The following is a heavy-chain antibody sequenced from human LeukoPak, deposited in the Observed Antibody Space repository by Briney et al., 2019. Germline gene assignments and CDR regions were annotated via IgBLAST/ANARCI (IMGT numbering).Heavy chain of an antibody. CDR3: AREGAAAEDVNWFDP. CDR2: INPNSGGT. D-gene: IGHD6-25*01. V-gene: IGHV1-2*02. CDR1: GYTFTGYY. J-gene: IGHJ5*02. Sequence: ASVKVSCKASGYTFTGYYMHWVRRAPGQGLEWMGWINPNSGGTNYAQKFQGRVTMTRDTSISTAYMELNSLTSDDTAVYYCAREGAAAEDVNWFDPWGQGTLVTVSS.